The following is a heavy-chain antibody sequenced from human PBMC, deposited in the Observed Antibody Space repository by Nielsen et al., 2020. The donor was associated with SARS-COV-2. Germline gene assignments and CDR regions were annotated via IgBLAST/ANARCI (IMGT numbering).Heavy chain of an antibody. CDR2: INHSGST. CDR1: GGSFSGYY. CDR3: ARDAGFWRGADFDY. J-gene: IGHJ4*01. V-gene: IGHV4-34*01. Sequence: SETLSLTCAVYGGSFSGYYWSWIRQPPGKGLEWIGEINHSGSTNYNPSLKSRVTISVDTSKNQFSLKLSSVTAADTAVYYCARDAGFWRGADFDYWGHGTLVTVSS. D-gene: IGHD3-3*01.